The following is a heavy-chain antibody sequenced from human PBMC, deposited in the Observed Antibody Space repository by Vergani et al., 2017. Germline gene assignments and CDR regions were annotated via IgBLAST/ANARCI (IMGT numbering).Heavy chain of an antibody. CDR3: ARDKPHTVVNPPHWYFDL. CDR2: IIPIFGTA. J-gene: IGHJ2*01. D-gene: IGHD4-23*01. Sequence: QVQLVQSGAEVKKPGSSVKVSCKASGGTFSSYAISWVRQAPGQGLEWMGGIIPIFGTANYAQKFQGRVTSTADESTSTAYMELSSLRSEDTAVYYCARDKPHTVVNPPHWYFDLWGRGTLVTVSS. V-gene: IGHV1-69*01. CDR1: GGTFSSYA.